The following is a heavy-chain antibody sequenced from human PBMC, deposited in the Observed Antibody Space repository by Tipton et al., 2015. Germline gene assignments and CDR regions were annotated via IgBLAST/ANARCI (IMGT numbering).Heavy chain of an antibody. CDR2: IFAGAST. V-gene: IGHV4-61*01. Sequence: TLSLTCTVSGDSVNSGNYYWSWIRQPPGKGLEWHGYIFAGASTNSNPSVKSRVTIFLTSNKQYSLEMTSVTDAETAIYYCARGQDENTLGEYYTHWGQGPLVTVSS. J-gene: IGHJ1*01. D-gene: IGHD3-3*01. CDR3: ARGQDENTLGEYYTH. CDR1: GDSVNSGNYY.